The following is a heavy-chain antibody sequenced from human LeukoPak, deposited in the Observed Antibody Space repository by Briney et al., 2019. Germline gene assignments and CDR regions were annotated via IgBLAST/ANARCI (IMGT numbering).Heavy chain of an antibody. Sequence: SETLSLTCTVSGGSISSYYWSWIRQPPGKGLEWIGEINHSGSTNYNPPLKSRVTISVDTSKNQFSLKLSSVTAADTAVYYCARGRKQLVPRKFPRYYFDYWGQGTLVTVSS. CDR2: INHSGST. CDR3: ARGRKQLVPRKFPRYYFDY. V-gene: IGHV4-34*01. D-gene: IGHD6-6*01. CDR1: GGSISSYY. J-gene: IGHJ4*02.